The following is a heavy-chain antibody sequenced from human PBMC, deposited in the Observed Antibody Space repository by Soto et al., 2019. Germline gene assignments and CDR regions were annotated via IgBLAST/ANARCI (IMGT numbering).Heavy chain of an antibody. CDR3: ARDPDYYDSSGYPQVYGMDV. V-gene: IGHV1-69*13. J-gene: IGHJ6*02. CDR1: GGTFSSYA. Sequence: SVKVSCKASGGTFSSYAISWVRQAPGQGLEWMGGIIPIFGTANYAQKFQGRVTITADESTSTAYMELSSLRSEDTAVYYCARDPDYYDSSGYPQVYGMDVRGQGTTVTVSS. CDR2: IIPIFGTA. D-gene: IGHD3-22*01.